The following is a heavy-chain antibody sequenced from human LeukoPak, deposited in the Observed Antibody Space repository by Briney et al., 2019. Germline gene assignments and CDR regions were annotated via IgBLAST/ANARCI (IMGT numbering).Heavy chain of an antibody. CDR2: ISGSGDST. CDR1: GFTFSSYA. CDR3: AKTRPLDSSSWSHGDY. V-gene: IGHV3-23*01. J-gene: IGHJ4*02. D-gene: IGHD6-13*01. Sequence: SGRSLRLSCAASGFTFSSYAMSWVRQAPGKGLEWVSAISGSGDSTYYGDSVKGRFTISRDNSKNTLYLQMNSLRAEDTAVYYCAKTRPLDSSSWSHGDYWGQGTLVTVSS.